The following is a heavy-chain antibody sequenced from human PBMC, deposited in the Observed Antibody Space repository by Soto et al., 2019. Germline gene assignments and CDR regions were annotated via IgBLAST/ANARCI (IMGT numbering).Heavy chain of an antibody. CDR3: ARDYGIAAAGTTTRGYYYYGMDV. J-gene: IGHJ6*02. Sequence: QVQLVQSGAEVKKPGASVKVSCKASGYTFTSYGISWVRQAPGQGLEWMGWISAYNGNTNYAQKLQGRVNMTTDTTTSTDYMELRSMRSDDTAVYYCARDYGIAAAGTTTRGYYYYGMDVWGQGTTVTVS. CDR2: ISAYNGNT. D-gene: IGHD6-13*01. V-gene: IGHV1-18*01. CDR1: GYTFTSYG.